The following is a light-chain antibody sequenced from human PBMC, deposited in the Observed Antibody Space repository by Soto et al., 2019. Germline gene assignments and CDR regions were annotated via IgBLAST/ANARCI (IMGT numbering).Light chain of an antibody. CDR2: GAS. CDR3: QQYGTSPLT. Sequence: EIVLTQSPGTLSLSPGERATLSCRASQTVNSNYLAWYQQRPGQSPRLLISGASIRATVIPNRFSGSGSGADFTLTITILEPEDFAVYYCQQYGTSPLTFGGGTKVDI. V-gene: IGKV3-20*01. CDR1: QTVNSNY. J-gene: IGKJ4*01.